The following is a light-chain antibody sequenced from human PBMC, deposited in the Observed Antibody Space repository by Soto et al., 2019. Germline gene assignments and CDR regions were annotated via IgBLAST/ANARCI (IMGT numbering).Light chain of an antibody. J-gene: IGKJ4*01. CDR3: QQRANCPPLT. V-gene: IGKV3-11*01. Sequence: EIFLTQSPATLSLSPVQRAVLSCRASQTVYSYLAWYQHKPGQATRLLIYDASKRATDIPPRFSGSGYGTDFTLTIISLETADVAVYYCQQRANCPPLTFGGGTKVEI. CDR2: DAS. CDR1: QTVYSY.